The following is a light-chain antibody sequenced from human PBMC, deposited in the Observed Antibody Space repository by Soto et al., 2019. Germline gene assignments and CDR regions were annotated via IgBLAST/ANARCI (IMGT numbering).Light chain of an antibody. CDR1: NIGAKS. CDR3: QVWHSSTDNYV. V-gene: IGLV3-21*02. J-gene: IGLJ1*01. Sequence: SYELTQPPSVSVAPGQTATMTCGGDNIGAKSVHWYQQKPGQAPVLVVHDDRDRPSGIPDRFSGSNSGKTATLTISRVEAGDEADYYCQVWHSSTDNYVFGIGTKVTVL. CDR2: DDR.